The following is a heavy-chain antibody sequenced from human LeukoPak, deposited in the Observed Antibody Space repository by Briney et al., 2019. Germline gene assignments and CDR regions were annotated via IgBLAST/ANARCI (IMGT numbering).Heavy chain of an antibody. V-gene: IGHV1-18*01. CDR1: GYTFTSSG. CDR2: ISGYNGKT. J-gene: IGHJ4*02. Sequence: ASVTVSCKASGYTFTSSGISWVRQAPGQGLEWLGWISGYNGKTNYAQKLQGRVTMTTDTSTSTAYMELRSLRSDDTAVYYCAREYRDYYDSSGNYLDYWGQGTLVTVSS. CDR3: AREYRDYYDSSGNYLDY. D-gene: IGHD3-22*01.